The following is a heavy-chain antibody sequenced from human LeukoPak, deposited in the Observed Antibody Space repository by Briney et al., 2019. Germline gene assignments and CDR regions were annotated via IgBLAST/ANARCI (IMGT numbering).Heavy chain of an antibody. Sequence: GGSLRLSCAASGFIFSSYGMHWVRQAPGKGLEWVAFIRDDGSNRYYADSVKGRFTISIDNSKNTLYLQMNSLRAEDTAVYYCAKAANFWNDYYLYYYYFMDVWGKGTTVTVSS. CDR3: AKAANFWNDYYLYYYYFMDV. CDR2: IRDDGSNR. CDR1: GFIFSSYG. V-gene: IGHV3-30*02. J-gene: IGHJ6*03. D-gene: IGHD3-3*01.